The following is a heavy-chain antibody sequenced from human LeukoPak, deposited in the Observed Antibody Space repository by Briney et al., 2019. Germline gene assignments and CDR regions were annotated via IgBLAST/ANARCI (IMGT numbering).Heavy chain of an antibody. V-gene: IGHV3-23*01. CDR1: GFTFSSYA. CDR2: ISGSGDNT. CDR3: AKGSYYDSSGSFYFDY. Sequence: GGSLRLSCAASGFTFSSYAMSWVRQAPGKGREWVSGISGSGDNTYYADSVKGRFTISRDNSKNTLYVQVNSLGTEDTAAYYCAKGSYYDSSGSFYFDYWGQGTLVTVSS. D-gene: IGHD3-22*01. J-gene: IGHJ4*02.